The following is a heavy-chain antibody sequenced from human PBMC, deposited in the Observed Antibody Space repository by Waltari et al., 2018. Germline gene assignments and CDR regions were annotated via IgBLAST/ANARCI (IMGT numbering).Heavy chain of an antibody. Sequence: EVQLVESGGGLVQPGGSLRLSCAASGFTFTSYYMHWVRQPPGKGLVCVSRIISDGTSTSYADSVKGRFTISRDNAKNTLFLQMNSLRAEDTGVYYCARGSHYSNDYWGQGTLVTVSS. CDR2: IISDGTST. D-gene: IGHD1-26*01. CDR3: ARGSHYSNDY. CDR1: GFTFTSYY. J-gene: IGHJ4*02. V-gene: IGHV3-74*01.